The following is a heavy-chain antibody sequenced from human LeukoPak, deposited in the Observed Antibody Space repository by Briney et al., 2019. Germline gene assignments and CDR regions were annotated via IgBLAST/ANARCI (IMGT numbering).Heavy chain of an antibody. D-gene: IGHD6-13*01. Sequence: ASVKVSCKASGYTFTGYYMHWVRQAPGQGLEWMGWINPNSGGTNYAQKFQGRVTMTRDTSISTAYMELSRLRSDDTAVYYCARHYRIAAAHSARLDAFDIWGQGTMVTVSS. CDR1: GYTFTGYY. J-gene: IGHJ3*02. V-gene: IGHV1-2*02. CDR2: INPNSGGT. CDR3: ARHYRIAAAHSARLDAFDI.